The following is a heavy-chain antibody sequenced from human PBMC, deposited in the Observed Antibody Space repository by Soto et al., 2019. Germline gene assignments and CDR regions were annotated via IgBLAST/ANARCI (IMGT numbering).Heavy chain of an antibody. CDR1: GFTISSYY. CDR2: IYYSGST. Sequence: SETLSLTCAVSGFTISSYYWSWIRQPPGKGLEWIGYIYYSGSTNYNPSLKSRVTISVDTSKNQFSLKLSSVTAADTAVYYCARRGYDEIDYWGQGTLVTVSS. J-gene: IGHJ4*02. CDR3: ARRGYDEIDY. D-gene: IGHD5-12*01. V-gene: IGHV4-59*08.